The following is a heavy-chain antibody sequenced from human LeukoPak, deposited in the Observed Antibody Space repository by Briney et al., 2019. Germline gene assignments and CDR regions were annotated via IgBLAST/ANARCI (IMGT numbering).Heavy chain of an antibody. CDR2: ISSSGSTI. Sequence: GGSLRLSCAASGFTFSSYSMNWVRQAPGKGLEWVSYISSSGSTIYYADSVKGRFTISRDNAKNSLYLQMNSLRAEDTALYYCARSITMMNLWGQGTLVTVS. CDR1: GFTFSSYS. D-gene: IGHD3-22*01. J-gene: IGHJ4*02. V-gene: IGHV3-48*04. CDR3: ARSITMMNL.